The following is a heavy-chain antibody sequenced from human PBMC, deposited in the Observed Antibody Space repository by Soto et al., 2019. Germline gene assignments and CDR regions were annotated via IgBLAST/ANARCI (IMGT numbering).Heavy chain of an antibody. J-gene: IGHJ6*02. V-gene: IGHV3-30*18. CDR1: GFTFSSYG. Sequence: GGSLRLSCAASGFTFSSYGMHWVRQAPGKGLEWVAVISYDGSNKYYADSVKGRFTISRDNSKNTLYLQMNSLRAEDTSVYYCAKDRGLLWSPPDGMDVWGQGTTVTVSS. CDR3: AKDRGLLWSPPDGMDV. D-gene: IGHD3-10*01. CDR2: ISYDGSNK.